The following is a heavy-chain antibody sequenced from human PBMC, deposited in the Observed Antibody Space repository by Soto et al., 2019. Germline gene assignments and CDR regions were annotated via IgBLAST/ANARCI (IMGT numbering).Heavy chain of an antibody. V-gene: IGHV1-18*01. Sequence: QVQLVQSGAEVKKPGASVKVSCKASGYTFTSYGISWVRQAPGQGLEWMGWISAYNGNTNYAQKLQGSVTMTPDTPTSTAYMEPRSLRSDDTAVYYCATTVTLLYYYGMDVWGQGTTVTVSS. J-gene: IGHJ6*02. D-gene: IGHD4-17*01. CDR2: ISAYNGNT. CDR3: ATTVTLLYYYGMDV. CDR1: GYTFTSYG.